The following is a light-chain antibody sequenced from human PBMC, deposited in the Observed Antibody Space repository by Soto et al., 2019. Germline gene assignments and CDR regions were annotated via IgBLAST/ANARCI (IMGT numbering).Light chain of an antibody. Sequence: EIVLTQSPGTLSLSPGERATLSCRASQTVRSSSLAWYQQKPGQAPRLLIFGASTRAAGFPDRFSGSGSGTDFTLTISRLEPEDFAVYYCQQYGSSPRTFGQGTKVDNK. J-gene: IGKJ1*01. CDR1: QTVRSSS. CDR3: QQYGSSPRT. V-gene: IGKV3-20*01. CDR2: GAS.